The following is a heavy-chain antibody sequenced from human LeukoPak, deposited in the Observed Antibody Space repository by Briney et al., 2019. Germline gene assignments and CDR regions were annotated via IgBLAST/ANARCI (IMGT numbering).Heavy chain of an antibody. V-gene: IGHV3-73*01. CDR2: IRSRANTYAT. Sequence: PGGSLRLSCAASGFTFSGSAIHWVRQASGKGLEWVGRIRSRANTYATAYAASVKVRFTISRDDSKNTAYLQMNSLKTKDTALYYCTRPDDYGDYWGQGTLVTVSS. CDR1: GFTFSGSA. J-gene: IGHJ4*02. CDR3: TRPDDYGDY.